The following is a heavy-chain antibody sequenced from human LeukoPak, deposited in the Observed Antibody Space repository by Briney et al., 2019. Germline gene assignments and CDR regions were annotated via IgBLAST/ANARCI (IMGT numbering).Heavy chain of an antibody. CDR1: GYTLTELS. CDR2: FDPEDGET. V-gene: IGHV1-24*01. J-gene: IGHJ4*02. D-gene: IGHD3-22*01. Sequence: ASVKVSCKVSGYTLTELSMHWVRQAPGKGLEWMGGFDPEDGETIYAQKFQGRVTMTEDTSTDTAYMELSSLRSEDTAVYYCARVKYYYDSSGYYPFDYWGQGTLVTVSS. CDR3: ARVKYYYDSSGYYPFDY.